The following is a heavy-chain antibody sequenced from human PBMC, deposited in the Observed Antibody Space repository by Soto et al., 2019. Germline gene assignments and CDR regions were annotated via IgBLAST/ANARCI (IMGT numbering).Heavy chain of an antibody. D-gene: IGHD3-16*02. CDR1: GFTFSDHY. CDR2: TRNKANSYAT. J-gene: IGHJ3*02. Sequence: GGSLRLSCAASGFTFSDHYMDWVRQAPGKGLEWVGRTRNKANSYATEYAASVKGRFTISRDDSKNSLYLQMNSLKTEDTAVYYCAREGPYDYVWGSYRPPYDAFDIWGQGTMVTVSS. V-gene: IGHV3-72*01. CDR3: AREGPYDYVWGSYRPPYDAFDI.